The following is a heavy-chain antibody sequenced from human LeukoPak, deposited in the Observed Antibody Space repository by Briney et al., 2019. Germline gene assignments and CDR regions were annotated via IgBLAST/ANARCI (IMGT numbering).Heavy chain of an antibody. CDR2: MNPNSGNT. D-gene: IGHD3-10*01. V-gene: IGHV1-8*01. J-gene: IGHJ5*01. CDR1: GYTFTSYD. CDR3: ARVVKRGTYYYGSGSYFRFDP. Sequence: GASVKVSRKASGYTFTSYDINWVRQATGQGLEWMGWMNPNSGNTGYAQKFQGRVTMTRNTSISTAYMELSSLRSEDTAVYYCARVVKRGTYYYGSGSYFRFDPWGQGTLVTVSS.